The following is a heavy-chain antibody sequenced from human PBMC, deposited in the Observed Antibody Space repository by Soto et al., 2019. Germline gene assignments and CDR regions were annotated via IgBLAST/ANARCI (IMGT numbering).Heavy chain of an antibody. CDR3: ARSWIGNQVHWFDS. D-gene: IGHD3-3*01. CDR2: TYYRSKWYD. CDR1: GDSVSSNTVA. V-gene: IGHV6-1*01. Sequence: SQTLSLTCAISGDSVSSNTVAWNWIRQSPSRGLEWLGRTYYRSKWYDDYAESVKSRITINPDTSKNQFSLHLNSVTLEDTAAYYCARSWIGNQVHWFDSWGQGTLVTVT. J-gene: IGHJ5*01.